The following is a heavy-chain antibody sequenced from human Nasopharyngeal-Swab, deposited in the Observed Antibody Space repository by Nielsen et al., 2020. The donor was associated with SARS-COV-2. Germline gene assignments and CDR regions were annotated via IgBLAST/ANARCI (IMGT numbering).Heavy chain of an antibody. CDR2: ISGGVGST. Sequence: GESLKISCAASGFTFSSYAMSWVRQAPGKGLEWVSTISGGVGSTYYADSVKGRFTISRDNSKNTLYLQMNSLRAEDTAVYYCARDRVGWSIDYWGQGTLVTVSS. V-gene: IGHV3-23*01. CDR3: ARDRVGWSIDY. CDR1: GFTFSSYA. D-gene: IGHD2-15*01. J-gene: IGHJ4*02.